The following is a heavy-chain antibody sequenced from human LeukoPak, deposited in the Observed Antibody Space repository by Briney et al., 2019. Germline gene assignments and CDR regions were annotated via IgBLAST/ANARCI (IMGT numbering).Heavy chain of an antibody. V-gene: IGHV1-46*01. CDR2: INPSGGST. D-gene: IGHD6-13*01. J-gene: IGHJ5*02. Sequence: ASVKVSCKASGGTFSGYAISWVRQAPGQGLEWMGIINPSGGSTSYAQKFQGRVTMTRDTSTSTVYMELSSLRSEDTAVYYCARDPSIAAAPYNWFDPWGQGTLVTVSS. CDR3: ARDPSIAAAPYNWFDP. CDR1: GGTFSGYA.